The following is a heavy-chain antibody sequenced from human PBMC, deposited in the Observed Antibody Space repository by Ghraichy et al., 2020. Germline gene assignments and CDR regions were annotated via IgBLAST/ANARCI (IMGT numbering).Heavy chain of an antibody. Sequence: SQTLSLTCTVSGGSISSSSYYWGWIRQPPGKGLEWIGNIYYSGSTYYNPSLKSRVTISVDTSKNQFSLRLSSVTAADTAVFYCARLARYGSGSFVDYWGQGTLVTVSS. CDR3: ARLARYGSGSFVDY. CDR1: GGSISSSSYY. CDR2: IYYSGST. J-gene: IGHJ4*02. V-gene: IGHV4-39*01. D-gene: IGHD3-10*01.